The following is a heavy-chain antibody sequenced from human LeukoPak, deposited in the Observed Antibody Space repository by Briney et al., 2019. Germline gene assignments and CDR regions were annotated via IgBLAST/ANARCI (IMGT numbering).Heavy chain of an antibody. CDR1: GGSISSYY. J-gene: IGHJ5*02. Sequence: SSETLSLTCTVSGGSISSYYWTWTRQSAGKGLEWIGRINTSGSTNYNPSLRSRVTMSVNTSKNQFSLNLTSVTAADTAVYSCAREGGDPRWLDPWGQGTLVTVSS. D-gene: IGHD6-25*01. CDR3: AREGGDPRWLDP. CDR2: INTSGST. V-gene: IGHV4-4*07.